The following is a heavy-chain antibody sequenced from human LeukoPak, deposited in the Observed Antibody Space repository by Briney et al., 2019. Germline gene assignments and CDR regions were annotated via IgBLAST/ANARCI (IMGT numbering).Heavy chain of an antibody. CDR1: GGTFSSYA. V-gene: IGHV1-69*04. CDR2: IIPILGIA. CDR3: AKDPLAYYDSRGYYSPFQN. D-gene: IGHD3-22*01. Sequence: SVKVSCKASGGTFSSYAISWVRQAPGQGLEWMGRIIPILGIANYAQKFQGRVTITADKSTSTAYMELSSLRSEDTAVYYCAKDPLAYYDSRGYYSPFQNWGLGTLVTVSS. J-gene: IGHJ1*01.